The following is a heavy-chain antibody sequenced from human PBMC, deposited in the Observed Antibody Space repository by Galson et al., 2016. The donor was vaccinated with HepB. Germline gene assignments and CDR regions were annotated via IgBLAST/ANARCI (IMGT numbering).Heavy chain of an antibody. D-gene: IGHD4-11*01. CDR1: GDSFATYD. J-gene: IGHJ4*02. CDR3: ARGSDYSNYVEIY. Sequence: SVKVSCKASGDSFATYDINWLRQATGQGPEWIGWMNPNTGDTGYVPKFQGRVTMTRNASISTAYMELSSLRSEDTAVYYCARGSDYSNYVEIYWGQGTLVTASS. V-gene: IGHV1-8*01. CDR2: MNPNTGDT.